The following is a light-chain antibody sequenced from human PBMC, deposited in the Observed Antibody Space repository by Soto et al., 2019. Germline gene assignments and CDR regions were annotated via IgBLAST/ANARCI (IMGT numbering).Light chain of an antibody. Sequence: QAVVTQEPSLTVSPGGTVTLTCGSTNGAVTSGHYPYWFQQKPGQAPRTVIYDTSNKHSWTPARFSGSLLGGKAALTLSGAEPEDEAEYYCLLTYSGARVFGGGTKLTVL. CDR2: DTS. J-gene: IGLJ2*01. CDR1: NGAVTSGHY. CDR3: LLTYSGARV. V-gene: IGLV7-46*01.